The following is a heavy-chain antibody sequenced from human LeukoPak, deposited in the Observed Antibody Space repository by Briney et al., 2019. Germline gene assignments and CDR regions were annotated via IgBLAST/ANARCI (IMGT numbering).Heavy chain of an antibody. CDR1: GFDLTSYA. CDR2: IRIGGGGT. V-gene: IGHV3-23*01. D-gene: IGHD6-13*01. CDR3: ARCMVLSQGWCNWFDP. Sequence: GGSLRLSCAASGFDLTSYAMTWVRQAPAKGLEWVSSIRIGGGGTFYADSVKGRFTNSRDNSENTLHLQMNNLRVEDTARYFCARCMVLSQGWCNWFDPWGQGTRVSVFS. J-gene: IGHJ5*02.